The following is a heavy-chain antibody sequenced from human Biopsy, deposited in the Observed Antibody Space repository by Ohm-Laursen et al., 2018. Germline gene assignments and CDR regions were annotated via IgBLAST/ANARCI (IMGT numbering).Heavy chain of an antibody. D-gene: IGHD6-19*01. CDR2: ISWNSGSI. CDR1: GFTFDDYA. J-gene: IGHJ4*02. CDR3: VKSAYSSGFWEASDY. Sequence: SLRLSCAASGFTFDDYAMHWVRQAPGKGLEWVSGISWNSGSIGYADSVKGRFTVSRDNAKNSLFLQMNSLRVEDTALYYCVKSAYSSGFWEASDYWGQGTLVTVSS. V-gene: IGHV3-9*01.